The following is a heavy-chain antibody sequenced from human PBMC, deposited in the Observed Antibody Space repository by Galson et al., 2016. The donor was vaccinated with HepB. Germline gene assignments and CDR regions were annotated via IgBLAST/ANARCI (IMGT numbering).Heavy chain of an antibody. CDR1: GFIFSNYN. D-gene: IGHD6-19*01. CDR2: VSPNGNTK. V-gene: IGHV3-48*02. J-gene: IGHJ4*02. Sequence: LRLSCAASGFIFSNYNMNRVRQAPGKGLEWVSYVSPNGNTKYYADSVKGRFSISKDNANNSLSLQMTSLRDDDTAVYYCARGLPFQSSGWYFDSWGQGILVTVSS. CDR3: ARGLPFQSSGWYFDS.